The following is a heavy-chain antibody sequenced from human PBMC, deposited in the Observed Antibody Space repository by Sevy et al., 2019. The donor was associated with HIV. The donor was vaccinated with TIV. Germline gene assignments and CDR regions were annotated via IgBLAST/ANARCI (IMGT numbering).Heavy chain of an antibody. D-gene: IGHD4-4*01. Sequence: GGSLRLSCAASGITFSSAWMSWVRLVPGKGLEWLGRIKSETDGGAVDYAAAVKGGFTISRDDSKETLYLQLNSLKTEDTAVYYCTTDLGFYSSKWGQGTLVTVSS. V-gene: IGHV3-15*01. J-gene: IGHJ4*02. CDR2: IKSETDGGAV. CDR1: GITFSSAW. CDR3: TTDLGFYSSK.